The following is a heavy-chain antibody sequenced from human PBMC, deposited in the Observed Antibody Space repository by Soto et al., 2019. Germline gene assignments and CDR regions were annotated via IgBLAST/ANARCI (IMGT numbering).Heavy chain of an antibody. V-gene: IGHV4-61*01. CDR2: IYYSGNT. CDR3: ARVSPVRFFDY. CDR1: GGSVSSGSYY. J-gene: IGHJ4*02. Sequence: SETLSLTCTVSGGSVSSGSYYWSWIRQPPGKGLEWIGYIYYSGNTNYNPSLKSRVTISVDTSKNQFSLKLSSVTAADTAVYYCARVSPVRFFDYWGQGTLVTVSS.